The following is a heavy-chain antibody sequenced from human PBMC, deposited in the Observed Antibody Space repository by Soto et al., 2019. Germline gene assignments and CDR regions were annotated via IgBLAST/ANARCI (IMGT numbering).Heavy chain of an antibody. CDR2: ISAYNGNT. CDR3: ARESADFWSGYAIDY. CDR1: GYTFTSYG. D-gene: IGHD3-3*01. J-gene: IGHJ4*02. V-gene: IGHV1-18*01. Sequence: ASVKVSCKASGYTFTSYGISWVRQAPGQGLEWMGWISAYNGNTNYAQKLQGRVTMTTDTSTSTAYMELRSLRSDDTAVYYCARESADFWSGYAIDYWGQGTLVTVS.